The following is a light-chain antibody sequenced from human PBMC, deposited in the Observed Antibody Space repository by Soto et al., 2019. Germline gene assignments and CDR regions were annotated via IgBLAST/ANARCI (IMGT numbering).Light chain of an antibody. Sequence: NFMLTQPHSVSESPGKTVTSSCTGTSGSIASNSVQWYQQRPGSAPSTVIYEDDQRPSGVPDRFSGSIDSSSNSASLTISGLMTEDEADYYCQSSNTFNPWVFGGGTKLTVL. J-gene: IGLJ3*02. CDR1: SGSIASNS. V-gene: IGLV6-57*02. CDR2: EDD. CDR3: QSSNTFNPWV.